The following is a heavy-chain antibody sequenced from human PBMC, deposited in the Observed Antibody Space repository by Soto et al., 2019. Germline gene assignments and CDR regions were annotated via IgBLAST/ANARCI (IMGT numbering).Heavy chain of an antibody. Sequence: EVQLLESGGGLVQPGKSLRHSCAASGFTFSSYAMNWVRQAPGKGLEWVSVISGSGGNTNYADSVKGRFTISRDNSKNTVFLQMNSLRAEDTAVYYCATESFDYWGQGTLVTVSS. CDR2: ISGSGGNT. V-gene: IGHV3-23*01. J-gene: IGHJ4*02. CDR3: ATESFDY. CDR1: GFTFSSYA.